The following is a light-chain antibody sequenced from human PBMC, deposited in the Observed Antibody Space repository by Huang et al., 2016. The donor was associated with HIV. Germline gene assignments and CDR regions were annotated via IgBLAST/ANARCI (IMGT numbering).Light chain of an antibody. CDR3: QQRSNWPGT. J-gene: IGKJ1*01. Sequence: EIVLTQSPATLSLFPGERATLSCRASQSFSNYLAWYQQKPGQAPRLLMYDASNRATGIPARFSGSGSATDFTLTINSLEPEDFAVYYCQQRSNWPGTFGQGTKVEVK. CDR2: DAS. V-gene: IGKV3-11*01. CDR1: QSFSNY.